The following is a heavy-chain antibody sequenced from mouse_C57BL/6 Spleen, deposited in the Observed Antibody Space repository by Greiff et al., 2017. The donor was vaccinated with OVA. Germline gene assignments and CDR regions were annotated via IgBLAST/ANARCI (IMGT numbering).Heavy chain of an antibody. V-gene: IGHV5-4*01. CDR3: ARDQRDRAWFAY. D-gene: IGHD3-3*01. CDR1: GFTFSSYA. Sequence: EVQGVESGGGLVKPGGSLKLSCAASGFTFSSYAMSWVRQTPEKRLEWVATISDGGSYTYYPDNVKGRFTISRDNAKNNLYLQMSHLKSEDTAMYYCARDQRDRAWFAYWGQGTLVTVSA. CDR2: ISDGGSYT. J-gene: IGHJ3*01.